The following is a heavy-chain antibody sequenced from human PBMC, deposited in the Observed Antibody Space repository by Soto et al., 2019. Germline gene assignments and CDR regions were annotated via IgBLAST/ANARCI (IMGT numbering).Heavy chain of an antibody. J-gene: IGHJ4*02. Sequence: LRLSCAASGLTVSSHYMSWVRQGPGKGLEWVSVIYKGGGTFYADSVKGRFTISRDNSQNTVFLQMNSLRAEDTAVYYCASTRDSGTSYYFDSWGQGTLVTVSS. V-gene: IGHV3-53*01. D-gene: IGHD1-26*01. CDR1: GLTVSSHY. CDR3: ASTRDSGTSYYFDS. CDR2: IYKGGGT.